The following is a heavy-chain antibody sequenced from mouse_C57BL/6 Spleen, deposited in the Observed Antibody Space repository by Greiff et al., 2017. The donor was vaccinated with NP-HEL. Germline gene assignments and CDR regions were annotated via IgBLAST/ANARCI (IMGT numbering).Heavy chain of an antibody. CDR2: IYPGDGDT. CDR3: ARGDLYYFDY. Sequence: QVQLQQSGAELVKPGASVKISCKASGYAFSSYWMNWVKQRPGKGLEWIGQIYPGDGDTNYNGKLKGKATLTADKSSSTAYMHLSSLTSEDSAVYFCARGDLYYFDYGGQGTTLTVSS. V-gene: IGHV1-80*01. CDR1: GYAFSSYW. J-gene: IGHJ2*01.